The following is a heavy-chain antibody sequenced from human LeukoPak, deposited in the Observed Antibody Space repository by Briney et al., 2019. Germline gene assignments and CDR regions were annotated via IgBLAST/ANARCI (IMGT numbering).Heavy chain of an antibody. V-gene: IGHV4-59*01. Sequence: SVTLSLTCTVSGGSINNYYWSWIRQPPGKGLEWIGYIYYSGSTSYNSSLKSRVTISVDTSKNQFSLKLRSVTAADTAIYYCARDYDGNLDYWGQGTLVTVSS. CDR1: GGSINNYY. CDR2: IYYSGST. D-gene: IGHD4-23*01. CDR3: ARDYDGNLDY. J-gene: IGHJ4*02.